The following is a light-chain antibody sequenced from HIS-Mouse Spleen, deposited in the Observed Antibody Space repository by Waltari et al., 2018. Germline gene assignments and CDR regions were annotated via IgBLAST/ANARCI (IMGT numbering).Light chain of an antibody. J-gene: IGLJ2*01. CDR2: EGS. CDR3: CSYAGSSTVV. CDR1: SSDVGSYNL. Sequence: QSALTQPASVSGSPGQSITISCTGTSSDVGSYNLVSWYQQHPGKAPKLMIYEGSKRPSGVPNRVSGSKSGNTASLTISGLQAEDEADYYCCSYAGSSTVVFGGGTKLTVL. V-gene: IGLV2-23*01.